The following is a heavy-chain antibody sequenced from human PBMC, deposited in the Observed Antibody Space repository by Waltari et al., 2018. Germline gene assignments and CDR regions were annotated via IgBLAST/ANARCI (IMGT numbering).Heavy chain of an antibody. CDR3: ARTRWGIAAAATGRFDY. CDR2: IYSGGST. V-gene: IGHV3-53*02. D-gene: IGHD6-13*01. CDR1: GFTVSSNY. J-gene: IGHJ4*02. Sequence: EVQLVETGGGLIQPGGSLRLSCAASGFTVSSNYMSWVRQAPGKGLEWVSVIYSGGSTNYADSVKGRFTIARDKSKNTRYRQMNSLGAEDTAVYYCARTRWGIAAAATGRFDYWGQGTLVTVSS.